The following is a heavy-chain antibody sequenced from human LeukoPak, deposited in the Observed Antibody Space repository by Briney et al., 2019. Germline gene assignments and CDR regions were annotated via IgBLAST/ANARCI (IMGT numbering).Heavy chain of an antibody. CDR2: IYTSGST. CDR1: GGSISSGSYY. J-gene: IGHJ6*03. V-gene: IGHV4-61*02. Sequence: PSETLSLTCTVSGGSISSGSYYWSWIRQPAGKGLEWIGRIYTSGSTNYDPSLKSRVTMSVDTSKNQFSLKLSSVTAADTAVYYCARDRPLTIPGTDYYYYMDVWGKGTTVTVSS. CDR3: ARDRPLTIPGTDYYYYMDV. D-gene: IGHD3-3*01.